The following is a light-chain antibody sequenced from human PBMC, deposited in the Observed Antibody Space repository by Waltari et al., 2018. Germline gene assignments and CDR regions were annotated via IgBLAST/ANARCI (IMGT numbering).Light chain of an antibody. V-gene: IGLV2-8*01. CDR1: SSDVGGFNY. CDR3: SSYGGNNNIL. CDR2: EVT. J-gene: IGLJ2*01. Sequence: QSALTQPPSASGSPGQSVTISCTGTSSDVGGFNYVSLYQQHPGKAPKLIIFEVTKRPSGVPDRFSGSKSGNTASLTVSGLQSEDEADYYCSSYGGNNNILFGGGTKLSVL.